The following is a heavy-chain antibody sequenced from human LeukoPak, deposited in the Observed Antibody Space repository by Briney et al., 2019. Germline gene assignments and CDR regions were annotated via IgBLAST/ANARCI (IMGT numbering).Heavy chain of an antibody. J-gene: IGHJ5*02. CDR3: AKGAGGFSYYNWFDP. CDR1: GGSFSGYY. V-gene: IGHV4-34*01. CDR2: IYYSGST. Sequence: PSETLSLTCAVYGGSFSGYYWSWIRQPPGKGLEWIGSIYYSGSTYYNPSLKSRVTISVDTSKNQFSLKLASVTAADTAIYYCAKGAGGFSYYNWFDPWGQGTLVTVSS. D-gene: IGHD5-18*01.